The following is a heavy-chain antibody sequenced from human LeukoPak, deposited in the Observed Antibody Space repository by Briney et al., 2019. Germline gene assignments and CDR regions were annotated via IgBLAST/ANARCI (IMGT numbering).Heavy chain of an antibody. J-gene: IGHJ4*02. Sequence: PSETLSLTCFVSRDAISSDDHYWVWVRQPPGKGLEWIGTIYYSGNTYYSPSLESRVTLSVETSGNHFSLNLSSVTAADTAVYFCARGKPRNGYNFDLRGQGMLVTVSS. CDR1: RDAISSDDHY. CDR2: IYYSGNT. CDR3: ARGKPRNGYNFDL. D-gene: IGHD5-24*01. V-gene: IGHV4-39*02.